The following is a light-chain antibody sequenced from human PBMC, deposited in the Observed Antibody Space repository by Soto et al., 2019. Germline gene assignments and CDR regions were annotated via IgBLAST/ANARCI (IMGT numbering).Light chain of an antibody. CDR1: SSDVGSYNL. V-gene: IGLV2-23*01. CDR2: EGS. J-gene: IGLJ1*01. Sequence: QSVLTQPASVSGSPGQSITISYTGTSSDVGSYNLVSWYQQHPGKAPKLMIYEGSKRPSGVSNRFSGSKSGNTASLTISGLQAEDEADYYCCSYEGSNYVFGTGTKVTVL. CDR3: CSYEGSNYV.